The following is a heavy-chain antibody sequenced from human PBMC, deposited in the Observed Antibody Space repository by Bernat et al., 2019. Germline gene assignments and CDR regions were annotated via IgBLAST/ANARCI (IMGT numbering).Heavy chain of an antibody. D-gene: IGHD3-22*01. V-gene: IGHV1-3*01. CDR2: INAGNGNT. Sequence: QVQLVQSGAEVKKPGASVKVSCKASGYTFTSYAMHWVRQAPGQRLEWMGWINAGNGNTKYSQKFQGRVTITRETSASTANRGLGSRRSEDTAVYYCAGPAGHYYDSSGYNYFLYLNYGGKGTLVTVSS. CDR1: GYTFTSYA. J-gene: IGHJ4*02. CDR3: AGPAGHYYDSSGYNYFLYLNY.